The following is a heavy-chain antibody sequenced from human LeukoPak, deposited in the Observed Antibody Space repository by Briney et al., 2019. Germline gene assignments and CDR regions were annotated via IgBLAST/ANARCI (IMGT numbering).Heavy chain of an antibody. CDR2: IYYSGST. Sequence: SQTLTLTCTVSGGSISSGGYYWSWIRQRPGQGLDWLGYIYYSGSTYYNPSLKSRITISVYTYKNQFSLKLNSVTAADTAVYYCARSDTVIRWFDPWGQGTLVTVSS. J-gene: IGHJ5*02. CDR3: ARSDTVIRWFDP. CDR1: GGSISSGGYY. V-gene: IGHV4-31*03. D-gene: IGHD4-17*01.